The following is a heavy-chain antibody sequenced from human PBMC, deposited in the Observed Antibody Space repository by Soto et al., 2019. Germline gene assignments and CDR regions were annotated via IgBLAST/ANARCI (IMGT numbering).Heavy chain of an antibody. CDR3: ARDNHGYSSSWYEFGAFDF. V-gene: IGHV1-18*01. CDR2: ISAYNGNT. J-gene: IGHJ3*01. D-gene: IGHD6-13*01. CDR1: GYTFTSYG. Sequence: ASVKVSCKASGYTFTSYGISWVRQAPGQGLEWMGWISAYNGNTNYAQKLQGRVTMTTDTSTSTAYMELRSLRSDDTAVYYCARDNHGYSSSWYEFGAFDFWGQGTMVTVSS.